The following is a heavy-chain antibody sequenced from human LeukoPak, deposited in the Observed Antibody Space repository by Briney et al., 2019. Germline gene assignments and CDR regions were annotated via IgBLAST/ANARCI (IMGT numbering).Heavy chain of an antibody. CDR2: ISSSSSTI. V-gene: IGHV3-48*01. J-gene: IGHJ3*02. Sequence: GGSLRPSCAASGFTFSSYSMNWVRQAPGKGLEWVSYISSSSSTIYYADSVKGRFTISRDNAKNSLYLQMNSLRAEDTAVYYCARDLYVDIVATIPDAFDIWGQGTMVTVSS. CDR1: GFTFSSYS. CDR3: ARDLYVDIVATIPDAFDI. D-gene: IGHD5-12*01.